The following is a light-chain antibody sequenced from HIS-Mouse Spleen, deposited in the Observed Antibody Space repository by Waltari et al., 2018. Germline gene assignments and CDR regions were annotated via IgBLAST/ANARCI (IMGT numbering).Light chain of an antibody. J-gene: IGLJ2*01. CDR3: YSTDSSGNHRV. CDR2: EDS. CDR1: AFPKQY. Sequence: SYELTQPPSVSVSPGQTARITCSGDAFPKQYANWYQQKSGQAPVLVIYEDSKRPSGIPERFSGSSSGTMATLTISGAQVEDEADYCCYSTDSSGNHRVFGGGTKLTVL. V-gene: IGLV3-10*01.